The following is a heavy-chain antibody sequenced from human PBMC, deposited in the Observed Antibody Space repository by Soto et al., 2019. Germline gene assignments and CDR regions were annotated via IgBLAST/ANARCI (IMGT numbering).Heavy chain of an antibody. J-gene: IGHJ6*02. CDR2: ITYEGSQI. D-gene: IGHD7-27*01. CDR1: GFTFPMFG. CDR3: AKGRGEMNWANYYGLDV. Sequence: GGSLRLSCAASGFTFPMFGMHWVRHAPGKGLEGVALITYEGSQIYYADAVKGRFTISRDNGDNTLSLQMDNLRTEDTATYFCAKGRGEMNWANYYGLDVWGQGTTVTVSS. V-gene: IGHV3-30*18.